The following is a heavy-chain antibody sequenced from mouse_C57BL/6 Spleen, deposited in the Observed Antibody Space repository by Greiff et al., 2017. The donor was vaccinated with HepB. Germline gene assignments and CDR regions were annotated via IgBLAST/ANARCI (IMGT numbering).Heavy chain of an antibody. CDR1: GYTFTSYW. CDR2: IHPNSGST. D-gene: IGHD2-4*01. J-gene: IGHJ3*01. Sequence: QVQLQQPGAELVKPGASVKLSCKASGYTFTSYWMHWVKQRPGQGLEWIGMIHPNSGSTNYNEKFKSKATLTVDKSSSTAYMQLSSLTSDDSAVYYCARSHDYDWFAYWGQGTLVTVSA. CDR3: ARSHDYDWFAY. V-gene: IGHV1-64*01.